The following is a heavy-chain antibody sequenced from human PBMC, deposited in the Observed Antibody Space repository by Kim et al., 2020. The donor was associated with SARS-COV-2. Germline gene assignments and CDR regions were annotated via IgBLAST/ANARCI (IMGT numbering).Heavy chain of an antibody. J-gene: IGHJ4*02. V-gene: IGHV1-2*02. Sequence: AQKFQGRVTMTRDTSISTAYMELSRLRSDDTAVYYCARRARSAQGYYFDYWGQGTLVTVSS. CDR3: ARRARSAQGYYFDY. D-gene: IGHD2-15*01.